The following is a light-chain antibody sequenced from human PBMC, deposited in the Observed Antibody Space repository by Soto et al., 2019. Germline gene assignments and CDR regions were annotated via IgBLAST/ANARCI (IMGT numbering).Light chain of an antibody. V-gene: IGLV6-57*02. CDR3: QSYDGNGHVV. CDR1: SGSIASNY. Sequence: NFMLTQPHSVSESPGKTVTISCTGSSGSIASNYVQWYQQRPGSAPTTVIFEDNQRPSGVPDRFSGSMDRSSNSASLTISGLKTEDEADYYCQSYDGNGHVVFGGGTQLTVL. J-gene: IGLJ7*01. CDR2: EDN.